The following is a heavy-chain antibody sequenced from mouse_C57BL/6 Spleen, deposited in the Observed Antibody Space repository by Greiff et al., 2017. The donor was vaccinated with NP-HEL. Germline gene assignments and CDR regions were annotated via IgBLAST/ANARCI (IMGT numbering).Heavy chain of an antibody. V-gene: IGHV3-8*01. D-gene: IGHD1-1*01. CDR3: ARGRITTVVAPGYFDV. J-gene: IGHJ1*03. CDR2: ISYSGST. CDR1: GYSITSDY. Sequence: EVKLLESGPGLAKPSQTLSLTCSVTGYSITSDYWNWIRKFPGNKLEYMGYISYSGSTYYNPSLKSRISITRDTSKNQYYLQLNSVTTEDTATYYCARGRITTVVAPGYFDVWGTGTTVTVSS.